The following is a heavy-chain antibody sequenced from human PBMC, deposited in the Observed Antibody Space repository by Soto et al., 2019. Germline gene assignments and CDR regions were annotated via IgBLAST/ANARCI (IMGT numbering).Heavy chain of an antibody. J-gene: IGHJ3*02. CDR3: ARNYDSTAGGAFDI. D-gene: IGHD3-22*01. V-gene: IGHV3-53*01. Sequence: EVPLVESGGGLIQPGGSLRLSVAAPGFTVISNYMTWFRQAPGKGREWVSVIYSGGSTYYADSVKGRFTISRDNSKNTLYLQMNSLRAEDTAVYYCARNYDSTAGGAFDIWGQGTMVTVSS. CDR2: IYSGGST. CDR1: GFTVISNY.